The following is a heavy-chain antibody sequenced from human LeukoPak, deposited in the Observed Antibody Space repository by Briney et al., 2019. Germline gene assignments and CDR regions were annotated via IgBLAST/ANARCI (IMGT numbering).Heavy chain of an antibody. CDR1: GGSFSGYY. CDR3: ASSEKYGSGSYDY. Sequence: SETLSLTCAVYGGSFSGYYWSWIRQPPGKGLEWIGEINHSGSTNYNPSLKSRVTISVDTSKKQVSLKLSSVTAADTAVYYCASSEKYGSGSYDYWGQGTLVTVSS. J-gene: IGHJ4*02. CDR2: INHSGST. V-gene: IGHV4-34*01. D-gene: IGHD3-10*01.